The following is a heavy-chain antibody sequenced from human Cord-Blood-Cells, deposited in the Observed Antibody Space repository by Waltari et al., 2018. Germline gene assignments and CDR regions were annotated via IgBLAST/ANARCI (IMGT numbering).Heavy chain of an antibody. CDR1: GYSISSGYY. Sequence: QVQLQESGPGLVKPSETLSLTCAVSGYSISSGYYWGWIRQPQGKGLEWIGSIYHSGSTYYNPSLKSRVTISVDTSKNQFSLKLSSVTAADTAVYYCARDSGSYSYYYYGMDVWGQGTTVTVSS. CDR3: ARDSGSYSYYYYGMDV. J-gene: IGHJ6*02. D-gene: IGHD1-26*01. V-gene: IGHV4-38-2*02. CDR2: IYHSGST.